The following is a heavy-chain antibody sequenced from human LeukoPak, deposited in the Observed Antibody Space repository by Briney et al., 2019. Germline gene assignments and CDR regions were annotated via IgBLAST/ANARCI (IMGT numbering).Heavy chain of an antibody. CDR3: ARGSYYSYYYMDV. CDR1: GFTFSRYA. V-gene: IGHV3-64*01. D-gene: IGHD1-26*01. CDR2: ITRNGGST. Sequence: GGSLRLFCAASGFTFSRYAMHWVRQAPGKGLEYVSAITRNGGSTYYANSVKGRFTISRDNSKNTLYLQMGSLRAEDMAVYYCARGSYYSYYYMDVWGKGTTVTVSS. J-gene: IGHJ6*03.